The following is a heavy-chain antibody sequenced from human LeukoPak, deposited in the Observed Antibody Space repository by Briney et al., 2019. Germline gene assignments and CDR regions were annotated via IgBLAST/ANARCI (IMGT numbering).Heavy chain of an antibody. CDR1: GYTFTGYY. V-gene: IGHV1-2*02. D-gene: IGHD2-2*01. CDR3: ARRAPAIVVVPAANAWFDP. Sequence: ASVKVSCKASGYTFTGYYMHWVRQAPGQGLEWMGWINPNSGGTNYAQKFQGRVTMTRDTSISTAYMELSRLRSDDTAVYYCARRAPAIVVVPAANAWFDPWGQGTLVTVPS. CDR2: INPNSGGT. J-gene: IGHJ5*02.